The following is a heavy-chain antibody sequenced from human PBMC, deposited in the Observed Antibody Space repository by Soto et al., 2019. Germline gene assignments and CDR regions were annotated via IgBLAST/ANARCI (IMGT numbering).Heavy chain of an antibody. CDR2: IIPIFGTA. V-gene: IGHV1-69*13. D-gene: IGHD6-19*01. CDR3: ARDERSSGSFDY. J-gene: IGHJ4*02. CDR1: GGTFSSYA. Sequence: SVKVSCKASGGTFSSYAISWVRQAPGQGLEWTGGIIPIFGTANYAQKFQGRVTITADESTSTAYMELSSLRSEDTAVYYCARDERSSGSFDYWGQGTLVTVSS.